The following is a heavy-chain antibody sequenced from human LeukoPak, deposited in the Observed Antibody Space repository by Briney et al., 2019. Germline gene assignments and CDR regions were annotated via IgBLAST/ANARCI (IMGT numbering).Heavy chain of an antibody. V-gene: IGHV1-69*05. J-gene: IGHJ4*02. CDR2: IIPIFGTA. D-gene: IGHD5-18*01. Sequence: SVKVSCKASGGTFSSYAISWVRQAPGQGLEWTGRIIPIFGTANYAQKFQGRVTITTDESTSTAYMELSSLRSEDTAVYYCARGYSYGSWVNWGQGTLVTVSS. CDR3: ARGYSYGSWVN. CDR1: GGTFSSYA.